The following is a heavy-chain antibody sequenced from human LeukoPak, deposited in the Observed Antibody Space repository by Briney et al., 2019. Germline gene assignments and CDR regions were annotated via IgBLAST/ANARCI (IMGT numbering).Heavy chain of an antibody. CDR1: VYTFTSYG. V-gene: IGHV1-18*01. CDR3: ARSDSGYYYVDY. CDR2: ISGYNGNT. J-gene: IGHJ4*02. D-gene: IGHD3-22*01. Sequence: ASVKVSCKASVYTFTSYGISWVRQAPGQGLEWMGWISGYNGNTNYAQNIQGRVTMTTDTSTSTAYMELMGLRSDDTAVYYCARSDSGYYYVDYWGQGTLVTVSS.